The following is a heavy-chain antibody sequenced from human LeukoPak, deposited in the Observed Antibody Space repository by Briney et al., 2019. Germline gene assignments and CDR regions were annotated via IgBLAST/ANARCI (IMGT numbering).Heavy chain of an antibody. J-gene: IGHJ6*04. D-gene: IGHD3-10*02. Sequence: PGGSLRLSCAASGFTFSNYGMHWVRQAPGKGLEWVAFIRYDGNNTYYADSVKGRFTISRDNSKNTLYLQMNSLRAEDTAVYYCAELGITMIGGVWGKGTTVTISS. CDR3: AELGITMIGGV. CDR1: GFTFSNYG. V-gene: IGHV3-30*02. CDR2: IRYDGNNT.